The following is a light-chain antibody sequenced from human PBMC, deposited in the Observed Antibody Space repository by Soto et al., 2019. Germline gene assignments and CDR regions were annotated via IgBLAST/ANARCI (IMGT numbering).Light chain of an antibody. CDR2: TTS. V-gene: IGKV1D-12*01. J-gene: IGKJ4*01. CDR3: QQANSFPLT. CDR1: QDINNW. Sequence: DIQVTQSPSSVSASVGDRFTITCRASQDINNWLAWYQQKPGKAPKLLIYTTSNLQSGVPSRFSGSGSGTDFTLTINSLQPEDFATYYCQQANSFPLTFGGGTKVEIK.